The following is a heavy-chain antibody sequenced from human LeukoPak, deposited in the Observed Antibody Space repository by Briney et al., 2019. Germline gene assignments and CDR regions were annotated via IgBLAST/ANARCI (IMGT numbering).Heavy chain of an antibody. CDR2: IYTSGST. V-gene: IGHV4-4*07. J-gene: IGHJ5*02. Sequence: PSETLSLTCTVSGGSISSYYWSWIRQPAGRGLEWIGRIYTSGSTNYNPSLKSRVTMSVDTSKNQFSLKLSSVTAADTAVYYCARDRGLSGPSWFDPWGQGTLVTVSS. CDR3: ARDRGLSGPSWFDP. D-gene: IGHD2-2*01. CDR1: GGSISSYY.